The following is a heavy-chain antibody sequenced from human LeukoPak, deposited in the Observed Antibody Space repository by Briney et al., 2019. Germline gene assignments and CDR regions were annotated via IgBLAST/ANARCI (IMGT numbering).Heavy chain of an antibody. CDR2: INHSGST. J-gene: IGHJ4*02. CDR3: ARGLDIVVVPAAVALTSPFDY. V-gene: IGHV4-34*01. D-gene: IGHD2-2*01. CDR1: GGSFSGYY. Sequence: KPSETLSLTCAVYGGSFSGYYWSWIRQPPGKGLEWLGEINHSGSTNYNPSLKSRVTISVDTSKNQFSLKLSSVTAADTAVYYCARGLDIVVVPAAVALTSPFDYWGQGTLVTVSS.